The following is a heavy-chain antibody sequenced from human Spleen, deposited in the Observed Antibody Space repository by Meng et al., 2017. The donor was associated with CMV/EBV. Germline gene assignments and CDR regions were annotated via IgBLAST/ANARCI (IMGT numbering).Heavy chain of an antibody. V-gene: IGHV3-15*01. D-gene: IGHD5-18*01. J-gene: IGHJ4*02. Sequence: AAAGLSVSNAWMGWVRQAPGKGLEWVGRIKSKTDGGTTDYAAPVKVRFTISRDDSKNTLYLQMNSLKTEDTAVYYCTKYSSAGYFDYWGQGTLVTVSS. CDR1: GLSVSNAW. CDR2: IKSKTDGGTT. CDR3: TKYSSAGYFDY.